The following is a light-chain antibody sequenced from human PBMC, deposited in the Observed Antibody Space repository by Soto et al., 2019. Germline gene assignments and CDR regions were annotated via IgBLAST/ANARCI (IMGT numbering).Light chain of an antibody. Sequence: EILLTQSPATLSLSPGERVTLSCRASQSVSSYLAWYQHKPGQAPRLLIYDASNRATGIPARLSGSGSGTDFTLTIRSLEPEDFAVYYCQQRSNWPTFGQGTRLEIK. CDR1: QSVSSY. V-gene: IGKV3-11*01. CDR3: QQRSNWPT. CDR2: DAS. J-gene: IGKJ5*01.